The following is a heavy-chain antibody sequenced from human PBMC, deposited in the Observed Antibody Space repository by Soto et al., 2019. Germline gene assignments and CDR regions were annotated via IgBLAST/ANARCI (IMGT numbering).Heavy chain of an antibody. Sequence: GGSLRLSCAASGFTFSSYSMNWVRQAPGKGLEWVSYISSSSSTIYYADSVKGRFSISRDNAKNSLYLQMNSLRAEDTAVYYCARGLRSGSYNYGMDVWGQGTTVTVS. CDR3: ARGLRSGSYNYGMDV. D-gene: IGHD3-10*01. J-gene: IGHJ6*02. CDR1: GFTFSSYS. V-gene: IGHV3-48*01. CDR2: ISSSSSTI.